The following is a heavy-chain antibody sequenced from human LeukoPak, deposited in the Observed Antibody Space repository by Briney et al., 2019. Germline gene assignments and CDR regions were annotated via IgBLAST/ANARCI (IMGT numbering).Heavy chain of an antibody. Sequence: KASETLSLTCIVSGGSISTSSCYWDWVRQAPGKGLEWIGSIYYSGSTYYNPSLKSRVTMSIDTSKNQFSLKLNSMTAADTAVYYCARREEDNNHHHYFGSWGQGTLVTVSS. CDR2: IYYSGST. V-gene: IGHV4-39*07. CDR1: GGSISTSSCY. CDR3: ARREEDNNHHHYFGS. D-gene: IGHD2/OR15-2a*01. J-gene: IGHJ4*02.